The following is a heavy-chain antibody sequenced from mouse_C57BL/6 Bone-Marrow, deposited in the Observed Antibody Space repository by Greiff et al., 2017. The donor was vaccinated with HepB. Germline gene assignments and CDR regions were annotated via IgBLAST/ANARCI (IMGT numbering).Heavy chain of an antibody. CDR3: ARRVRVYFDY. V-gene: IGHV1-81*01. CDR1: GYTFTSYG. J-gene: IGHJ2*01. CDR2: IYPRSGNT. Sequence: VQRVESGAELARPGASVKLSCKASGYTFTSYGISWVKQRTGQGLEWIGEIYPRSGNTYYNEKFKGKATLTADKSSSTAYMELRSLTSEDSAVYFCARRVRVYFDYWGQGTTLTVSS.